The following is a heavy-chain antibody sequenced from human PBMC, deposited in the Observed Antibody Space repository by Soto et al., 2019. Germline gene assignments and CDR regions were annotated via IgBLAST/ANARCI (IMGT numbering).Heavy chain of an antibody. D-gene: IGHD5-18*01. V-gene: IGHV3-33*01. CDR2: IWYDGSNK. CDR3: ARDQGRGYSYGCDY. J-gene: IGHJ4*02. Sequence: QVQLVESGGGVVQPGRSLRLSCAASGFTFSSYGMPWVRQAPGKGREWVAVIWYDGSNKYYADSVKGRFTISRDNSKNTLYLQMNSLRAEDTAVYYCARDQGRGYSYGCDYLGQGTLVTVSS. CDR1: GFTFSSYG.